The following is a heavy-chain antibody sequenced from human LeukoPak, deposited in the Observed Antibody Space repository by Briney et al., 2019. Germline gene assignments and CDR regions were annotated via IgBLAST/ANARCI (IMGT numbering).Heavy chain of an antibody. D-gene: IGHD1-26*01. J-gene: IGHJ4*02. Sequence: KPSETLSLTCTVSGGSISSSNYFWGWIRQPPGKGLEWIGSIYYSGSTYYNPSLESRVTISVDTSKNQFSLKLSSVTAADTAVYYCARWGGAALDYWGQGTLVTVSS. CDR3: ARWGGAALDY. CDR2: IYYSGST. CDR1: GGSISSSNYF. V-gene: IGHV4-39*01.